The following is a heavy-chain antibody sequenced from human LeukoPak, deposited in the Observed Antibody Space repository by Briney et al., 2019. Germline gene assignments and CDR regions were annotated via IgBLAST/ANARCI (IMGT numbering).Heavy chain of an antibody. J-gene: IGHJ4*02. CDR1: GYTFTGYY. CDR2: INPNSGGT. D-gene: IGHD3-22*01. V-gene: IGHV1-2*02. CDR3: ARGLRTDYYDSSGYYGSYFDYFDY. Sequence: ASVKVSCKASGYTFTGYYMHWVRQAPGQGLEWMGWINPNSGGTNYAQKFQGRVTMTRDTSISAAYMELSRLRSDDTAVYYCARGLRTDYYDSSGYYGSYFDYFDYWGQGTLVTVSS.